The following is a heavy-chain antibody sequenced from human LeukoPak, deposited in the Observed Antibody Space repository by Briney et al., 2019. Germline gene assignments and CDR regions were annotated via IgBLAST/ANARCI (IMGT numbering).Heavy chain of an antibody. V-gene: IGHV3-23*01. CDR2: ISGGGETT. J-gene: IGHJ4*02. D-gene: IGHD4-17*01. CDR3: ARDYADYVGYFFFDY. CDR1: GFTFNNYA. Sequence: PGGSLRLSCAASGFTFNNYAMNWVRQAPGKRLEGVSSISGGGETTYYADSAKGRFTISRDNSQNTLYLQMNSLRAEDTAVYYCARDYADYVGYFFFDYWGQGTLVTVSS.